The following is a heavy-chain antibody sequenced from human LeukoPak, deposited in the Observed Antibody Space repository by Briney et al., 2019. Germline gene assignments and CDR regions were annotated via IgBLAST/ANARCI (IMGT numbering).Heavy chain of an antibody. CDR1: GGSISSYY. J-gene: IGHJ4*02. Sequence: PSETLPLTCTVSGGSISSYYWSWIRQPPGKGLEWIGYIYYSGSTNYNPSLKSRVTISVDTSKNQFSLKLSSVTAADTAVYYCARGSTIFGVVSLDYWGQGTLVTVSS. D-gene: IGHD3-3*01. CDR2: IYYSGST. V-gene: IGHV4-59*01. CDR3: ARGSTIFGVVSLDY.